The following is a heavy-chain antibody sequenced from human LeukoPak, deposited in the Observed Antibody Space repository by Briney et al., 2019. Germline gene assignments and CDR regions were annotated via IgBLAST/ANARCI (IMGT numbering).Heavy chain of an antibody. Sequence: AGGSLRLSCAASGFTFSRYTMNWVRQAPGKGLEWVSYISSTGSTKYYADSVKGRFTISRDNAKNSLYLQMNSLRAEDTAVYYCARDNPVPWDTTGTTFDYWGQGTLVTVSS. CDR3: ARDNPVPWDTTGTTFDY. CDR1: GFTFSRYT. V-gene: IGHV3-48*04. CDR2: ISSTGSTK. D-gene: IGHD1-1*01. J-gene: IGHJ4*02.